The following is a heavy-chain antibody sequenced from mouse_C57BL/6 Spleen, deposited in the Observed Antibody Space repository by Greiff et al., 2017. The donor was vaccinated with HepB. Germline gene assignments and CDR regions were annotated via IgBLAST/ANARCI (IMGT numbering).Heavy chain of an antibody. CDR3: ARPRGALITTVVASRYWYFDV. V-gene: IGHV8-8*01. CDR2: IWWDDDK. CDR1: GFSLSTFGMG. D-gene: IGHD1-1*01. Sequence: QVTLKECGPGILQPSQTLSLTCSFSGFSLSTFGMGVGWIRQPSGKGLEWLAHIWWDDDKYYNPAPKSRLTISKDTSKNQVFLKIANVDTADTATYYCARPRGALITTVVASRYWYFDVWGTGTTVTVSS. J-gene: IGHJ1*03.